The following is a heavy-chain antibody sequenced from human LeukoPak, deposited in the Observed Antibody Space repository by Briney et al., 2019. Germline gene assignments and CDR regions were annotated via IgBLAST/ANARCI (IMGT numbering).Heavy chain of an antibody. CDR2: INGSSSDI. CDR1: GFSISTHT. J-gene: IGHJ6*02. V-gene: IGHV3-21*01. Sequence: GGSLRLSCVASGFSISTHTLNWLRQAPGKGLEWLSAINGSSSDIFYADSLKGRFTISRDNAKNSLYLQMNTLRAEDTAVYYCTRDAYSINYYYNGMDVWGQGTTVIVSS. D-gene: IGHD4-11*01. CDR3: TRDAYSINYYYNGMDV.